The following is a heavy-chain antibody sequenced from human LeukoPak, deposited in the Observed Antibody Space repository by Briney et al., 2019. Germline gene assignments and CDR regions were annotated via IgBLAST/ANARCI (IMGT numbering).Heavy chain of an antibody. D-gene: IGHD3-3*01. CDR3: AKVASNYDFWSGSAN. V-gene: IGHV3-48*01. CDR1: GFIFGRDS. Sequence: PGGSLTLSCAASGFIFGRDSMNWVRQAPGRGLEWISYISRDSDIRYYADSVRGRFHISRDNARNSLYLQMNSLRADDTAMYYCAKVASNYDFWSGSANWGQGTLVTVSS. J-gene: IGHJ4*02. CDR2: ISRDSDIR.